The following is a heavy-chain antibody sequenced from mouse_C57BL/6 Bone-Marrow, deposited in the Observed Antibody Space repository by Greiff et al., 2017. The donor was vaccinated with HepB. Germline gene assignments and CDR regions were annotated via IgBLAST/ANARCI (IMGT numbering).Heavy chain of an antibody. Sequence: QVQLQQPGAELVKPGASVKLSCKASGYTFTSYWMHWVKQRPGQGLEWIGMIHPNSGSTNYNEKFKSKATLTVDKSSSTAYMQLSSLTSEDSAVYYCVLYYGSKWFAYWGQGTLVTVSA. V-gene: IGHV1-64*01. CDR1: GYTFTSYW. CDR3: VLYYGSKWFAY. CDR2: IHPNSGST. J-gene: IGHJ3*01. D-gene: IGHD1-1*01.